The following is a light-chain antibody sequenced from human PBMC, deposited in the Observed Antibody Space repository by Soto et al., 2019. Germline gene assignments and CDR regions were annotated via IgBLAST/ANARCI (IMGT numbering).Light chain of an antibody. Sequence: VLTQSPGTLSLSPGERATISCRASQSINSSYLAWYQHKPGQAPRLLFYGASSRATGIPHRFSGSASGTDFTLAICRLEPEDCGVYDCEQYGGSPPYTFGQGTRLEIK. CDR3: EQYGGSPPYT. J-gene: IGKJ2*01. CDR1: QSINSSY. CDR2: GAS. V-gene: IGKV3-20*01.